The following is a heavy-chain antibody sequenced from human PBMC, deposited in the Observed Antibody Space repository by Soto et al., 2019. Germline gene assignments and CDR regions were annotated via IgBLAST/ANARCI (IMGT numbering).Heavy chain of an antibody. CDR2: FDPEDGET. CDR3: ATRGLSGSYFMAGFDY. D-gene: IGHD1-26*01. CDR1: GYTLTELS. V-gene: IGHV1-24*01. Sequence: ASVKVSCEVSGYTLTELSMHWVRQAPGKGLEWMGGFDPEDGETIYAQKFQGRVTMTEDTSTDTAYMELSSLRSEDTAVYYCATRGLSGSYFMAGFDYWGQGTLVTVSS. J-gene: IGHJ4*02.